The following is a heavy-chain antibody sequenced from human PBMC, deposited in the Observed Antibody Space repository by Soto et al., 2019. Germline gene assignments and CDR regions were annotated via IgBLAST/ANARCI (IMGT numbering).Heavy chain of an antibody. CDR3: ARDLEGAGHGPPKLPFGMDV. CDR1: GFTFSSYS. V-gene: IGHV3-48*02. D-gene: IGHD3-10*01. CDR2: ISSSSSTI. Sequence: GGSLRLSCAASGFTFSSYSMNWVRQAPGKGLEWVSYISSSSSTIYYADSVKGRFTISRDNAKNSLYLQMNSLRDEDTAVYYCARDLEGAGHGPPKLPFGMDVWGQGTTVTVSS. J-gene: IGHJ6*02.